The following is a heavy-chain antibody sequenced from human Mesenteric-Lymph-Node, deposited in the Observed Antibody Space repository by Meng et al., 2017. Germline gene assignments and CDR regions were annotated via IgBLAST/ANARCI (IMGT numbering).Heavy chain of an antibody. V-gene: IGHV2-5*01. D-gene: IGHD3-22*01. CDR2: IYWNDDK. J-gene: IGHJ4*02. Sequence: QIPLNASSLKLVNPTQPLTLHITFSVFSLSTSGVGVGWIRQPTGQALEWLAFIYWNDDKRYSPSLKSRLTITKDTYKNQVVLTVSNMDPVDTATYYCAHSQERYYHYWGQGTLVTVSS. CDR1: VFSLSTSGVG. CDR3: AHSQERYYHY.